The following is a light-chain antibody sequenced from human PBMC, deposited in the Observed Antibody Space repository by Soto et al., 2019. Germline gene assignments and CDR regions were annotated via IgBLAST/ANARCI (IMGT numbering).Light chain of an antibody. J-gene: IGLJ2*01. CDR3: NSYTSTSTPVV. CDR2: EVS. Sequence: QSVLTQPASVSGSPGQSITISCTGTSSDVCGYNYVSWYQQHPGKDPKLMIYEVSNRPSGVSNRFSGSKSGNTASLTISGLQAEDEADYYCNSYTSTSTPVVFGGGTKLTVL. CDR1: SSDVCGYNY. V-gene: IGLV2-14*01.